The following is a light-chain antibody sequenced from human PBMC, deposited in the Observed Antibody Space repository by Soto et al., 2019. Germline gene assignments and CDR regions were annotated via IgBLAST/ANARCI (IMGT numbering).Light chain of an antibody. CDR1: QTISSW. V-gene: IGKV1-5*03. Sequence: DCQMTQSPHTLSGSVGDRVTITCRASQTISSWLAWYQQKPGKAPKLLIYKASTLKSGVPSRFSGSGSGTEFTLTINSLQPDDFAVYYCQQYDHWWTFGQGTKVDIK. CDR3: QQYDHWWT. CDR2: KAS. J-gene: IGKJ1*01.